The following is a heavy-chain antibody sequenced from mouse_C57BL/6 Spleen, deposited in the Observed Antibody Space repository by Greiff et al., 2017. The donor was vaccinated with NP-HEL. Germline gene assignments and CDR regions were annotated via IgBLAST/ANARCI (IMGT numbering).Heavy chain of an antibody. V-gene: IGHV1-55*01. Sequence: QVQLQQPGAELVKPGASVKMSCKASGYTFTSYWITWVKQRPGQGLEWIGDIYPGSGSTNYNEKFKSKATLTVDTSSSTAYMQLSSLTSEDSAVYYCAREGYYGSSVGFSDMDYWGQGTSVTVSS. CDR1: GYTFTSYW. D-gene: IGHD1-1*01. CDR2: IYPGSGST. CDR3: AREGYYGSSVGFSDMDY. J-gene: IGHJ4*01.